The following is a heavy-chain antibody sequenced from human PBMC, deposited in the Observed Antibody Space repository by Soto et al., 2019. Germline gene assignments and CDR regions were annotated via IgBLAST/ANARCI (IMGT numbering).Heavy chain of an antibody. CDR2: MNPNSGNT. J-gene: IGHJ6*03. CDR3: VILTTSYYYYMDV. V-gene: IGHV1-8*01. D-gene: IGHD3-9*01. Sequence: GASVKVSCKASGYTFTSYYINWVRQATGQGLEWMGWMNPNSGNTGYAQKFQGRVTMTRNTSISTAYMELSSLRSEDTAVYYCVILTTSYYYYMDVWGKGTTVTVSS. CDR1: GYTFTSYY.